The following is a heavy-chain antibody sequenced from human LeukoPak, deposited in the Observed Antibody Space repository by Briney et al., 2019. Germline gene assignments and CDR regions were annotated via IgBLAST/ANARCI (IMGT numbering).Heavy chain of an antibody. V-gene: IGHV3-49*04. CDR3: TRVIVATKDY. CDR2: IRSKNYGGTT. CDR1: GFTFGDYA. D-gene: IGHD5-12*01. J-gene: IGHJ4*02. Sequence: GGSLRLSCTGSGFTFGDYAMNWVRQAPGKGLEWVGFIRSKNYGGTTEYAASVKGGFTISRDDSRSIAYLQMNSLKTEDTAVYYCTRVIVATKDYWGQGTLVTVSS.